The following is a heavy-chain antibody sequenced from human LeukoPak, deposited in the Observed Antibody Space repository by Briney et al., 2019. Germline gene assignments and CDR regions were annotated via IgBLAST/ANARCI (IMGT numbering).Heavy chain of an antibody. V-gene: IGHV3-73*01. Sequence: GGSLRLSCAASGFTFSGSAMHWVRQASGKGLEWVGRIRSKANSYATASAASVKGRFTISREDSKNTAYLQMNSLKTEDTAVYYCTRRRSGSYYILDYWGQGTLVTVSS. J-gene: IGHJ4*02. CDR1: GFTFSGSA. CDR2: IRSKANSYAT. CDR3: TRRRSGSYYILDY. D-gene: IGHD1-26*01.